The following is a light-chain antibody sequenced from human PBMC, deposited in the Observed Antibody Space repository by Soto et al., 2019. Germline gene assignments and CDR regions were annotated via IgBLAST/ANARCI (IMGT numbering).Light chain of an antibody. CDR3: QQYNNWPLT. Sequence: EIVMTQSPATRSVSQGERATLSCRASQSVSSNLAWYQQKPGQAPRLLIYGASTRPTGIPARFSGSGSGTEFTLTISSLQSEDFAVYYCQQYNNWPLTFGPGTKVDIK. J-gene: IGKJ3*01. CDR2: GAS. V-gene: IGKV3-15*01. CDR1: QSVSSN.